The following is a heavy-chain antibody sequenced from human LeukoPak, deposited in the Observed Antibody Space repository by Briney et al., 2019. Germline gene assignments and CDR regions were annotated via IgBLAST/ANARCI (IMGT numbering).Heavy chain of an antibody. D-gene: IGHD6-19*01. V-gene: IGHV3-30*04. CDR1: GFPFTSYP. Sequence: PGGFLRLSCAASGFPFTSYPLHWVRQAPGKGLEWVAVISYDGSDKYYTDSVKGRFTISRDNAKSTLYLQMNSLRPEDTAVYYCATIAVAALGGDYWGQGTLVTVSS. J-gene: IGHJ4*02. CDR2: ISYDGSDK. CDR3: ATIAVAALGGDY.